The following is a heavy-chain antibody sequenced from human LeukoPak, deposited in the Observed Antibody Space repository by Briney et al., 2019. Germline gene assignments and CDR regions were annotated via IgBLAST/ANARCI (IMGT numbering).Heavy chain of an antibody. J-gene: IGHJ4*02. D-gene: IGHD3-3*01. CDR3: AKVLTYYDFWSGSFDY. V-gene: IGHV3-9*01. CDR1: GFTFDDYA. CDR2: ISWSSGSI. Sequence: GGSLRLSCAASGFTFDDYAMHWVRQAPGKGLEWVSGISWSSGSIGYADSVKGRFTISRDNAKNSLYLQMNSLSAEDTALYYCAKVLTYYDFWSGSFDYWGQGTLVTVSS.